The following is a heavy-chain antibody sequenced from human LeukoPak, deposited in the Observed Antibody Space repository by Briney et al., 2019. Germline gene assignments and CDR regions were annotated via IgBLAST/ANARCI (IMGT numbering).Heavy chain of an antibody. J-gene: IGHJ5*02. Sequence: ASVKVSCKASGYTFTGYFMHWVRRAPGQGLEWMGWINPNSGSTNYAQNFQGRVSMTRDTSISTAYMEVSSLSSDDTAVYYCARGRNSDSWYFDWFDIWGQGTLVTVSS. CDR3: ARGRNSDSWYFDWFDI. CDR2: INPNSGST. V-gene: IGHV1-2*02. D-gene: IGHD6-13*01. CDR1: GYTFTGYF.